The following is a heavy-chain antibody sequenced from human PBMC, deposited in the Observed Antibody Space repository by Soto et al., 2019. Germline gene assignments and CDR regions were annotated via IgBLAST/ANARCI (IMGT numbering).Heavy chain of an antibody. Sequence: PGGSLRLSCAASGFTFSRYGMNWLRQAPGKGLEWVASISSSTSYVHYADSVKGRFSTSRDNAKNILYLEMYALRSEDTAIYYCERGPSEGRVGNWFESWGQGTLVTVSS. CDR2: ISSSTSYV. CDR1: GFTFSRYG. J-gene: IGHJ5*01. CDR3: ERGPSEGRVGNWFES. V-gene: IGHV3-21*06.